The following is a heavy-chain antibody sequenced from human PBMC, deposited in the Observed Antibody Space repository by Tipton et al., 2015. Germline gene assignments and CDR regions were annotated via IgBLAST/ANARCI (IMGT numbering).Heavy chain of an antibody. CDR2: IHPGDSDT. D-gene: IGHD4-23*01. CDR3: AKVGAYGGYSYYLDL. CDR1: GYSFTSYW. J-gene: IGHJ2*01. V-gene: IGHV5-51*01. Sequence: QLVQSGAEVKKPGESLKISCKASGYSFTSYWIGWVRQMPGKGLEWMGIIHPGDSDTTYSPSFQGQVTMSVDTSISTAYLQWSSLKASDTAMYYCAKVGAYGGYSYYLDLWGRGTLVTVSS.